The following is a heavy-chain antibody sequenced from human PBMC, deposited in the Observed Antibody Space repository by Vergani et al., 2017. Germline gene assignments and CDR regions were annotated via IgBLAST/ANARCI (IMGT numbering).Heavy chain of an antibody. J-gene: IGHJ6*02. CDR1: GGPISSYY. CDR3: ARSGSYIDYYYGMDV. Sequence: QVQLQESGPGLVKPSETLSLTCTVSGGPISSYYWSWIRQPPGKGLEWIGYIYYSGSTNYNPSLKSRVTISVDTSKNQFSLKLSSVTAADTAVYYCARSGSYIDYYYGMDVWGQGTTVTVSS. V-gene: IGHV4-59*12. D-gene: IGHD1-26*01. CDR2: IYYSGST.